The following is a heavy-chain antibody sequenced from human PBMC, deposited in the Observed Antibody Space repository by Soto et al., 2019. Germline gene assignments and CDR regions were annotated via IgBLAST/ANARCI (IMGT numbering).Heavy chain of an antibody. D-gene: IGHD2-15*01. CDR1: GGSISSYY. J-gene: IGHJ5*02. CDR2: IYTSGST. CDR3: ARDSVLIWDMRAIAALPGPKSSFWFDP. V-gene: IGHV4-4*07. Sequence: PSETLSLTCTVSGGSISSYYWSWNRQPAGKGLEWIGRIYTSGSTNYNPSLKSRVTMSVDTSKNQFSLKLSSVTAADTAVYYCARDSVLIWDMRAIAALPGPKSSFWFDPWGQGTLVTV.